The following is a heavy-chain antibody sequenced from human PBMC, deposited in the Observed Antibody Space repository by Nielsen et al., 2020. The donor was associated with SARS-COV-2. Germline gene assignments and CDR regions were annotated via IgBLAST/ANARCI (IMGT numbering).Heavy chain of an antibody. V-gene: IGHV3-20*04. J-gene: IGHJ4*02. Sequence: GESLKISCAASGFTFDDYGMSWVRQAPGKGLEWVSGINWNGGSTGYADSVRGRFTVSRDNAKNSLYLQMNSLRAEDTAVYYCAAWLTTTADNWGQGTLVTVSS. CDR3: AAWLTTTADN. CDR1: GFTFDDYG. CDR2: INWNGGST. D-gene: IGHD6-19*01.